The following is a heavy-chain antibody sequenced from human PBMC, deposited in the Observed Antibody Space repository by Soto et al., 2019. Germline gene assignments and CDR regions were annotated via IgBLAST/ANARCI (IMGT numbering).Heavy chain of an antibody. J-gene: IGHJ6*02. Sequence: GASLKISCKASGYSFTSYWLSWVRQMPGKGQEWMGRIDPSDSYTNYSPSFQGHVTISADKSISTAYLQWSSLKASDTAMYYFASQVVAIYYYYGMDVWRQGTTVTGTS. V-gene: IGHV5-10-1*01. CDR3: ASQVVAIYYYYGMDV. D-gene: IGHD2-15*01. CDR2: IDPSDSYT. CDR1: GYSFTSYW.